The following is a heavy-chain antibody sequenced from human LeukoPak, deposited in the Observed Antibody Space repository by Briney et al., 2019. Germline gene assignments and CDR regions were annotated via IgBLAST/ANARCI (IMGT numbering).Heavy chain of an antibody. J-gene: IGHJ5*02. CDR3: ARGQGATVPQVGKNWFDP. CDR1: GGSISSYY. Sequence: SETLSLTCTVSGGSISSYYWSWIRQPPGKGLEWIGYIYYSGSTNYNPSLKSRVTISVDTSKNQFSLKLISVTAADTAVYYCARGQGATVPQVGKNWFDPWGQGTRVIVPS. V-gene: IGHV4-59*12. D-gene: IGHD1-26*01. CDR2: IYYSGST.